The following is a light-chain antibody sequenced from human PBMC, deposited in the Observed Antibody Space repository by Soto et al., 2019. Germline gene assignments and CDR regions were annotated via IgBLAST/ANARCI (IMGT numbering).Light chain of an antibody. V-gene: IGKV1-27*01. J-gene: IGKJ2*01. Sequence: DIPMTQSPSSLSASVGDRVTITCRASQGINSYLAWYQHKPGNAPKLLINGASTLQSGVPSRFSGSGSGTDFTLTISSLQPEDVATYYCQKYNSAPDTFGQGTKLEIK. CDR1: QGINSY. CDR3: QKYNSAPDT. CDR2: GAS.